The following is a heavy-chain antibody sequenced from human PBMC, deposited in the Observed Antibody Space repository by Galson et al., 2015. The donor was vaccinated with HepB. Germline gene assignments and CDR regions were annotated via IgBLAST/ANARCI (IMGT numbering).Heavy chain of an antibody. J-gene: IGHJ4*02. V-gene: IGHV1-18*01. D-gene: IGHD4-11*01. CDR3: ARVRDYRFDS. Sequence: SVKVSCKASGYKFTSYGISWVRQAPGQGLEWMAWISTNSGNTKYAQKFQGRVTLTADASTGTVYMDLRSLKSDDTAVYYCARVRDYRFDSWGQGTLVTVSS. CDR1: GYKFTSYG. CDR2: ISTNSGNT.